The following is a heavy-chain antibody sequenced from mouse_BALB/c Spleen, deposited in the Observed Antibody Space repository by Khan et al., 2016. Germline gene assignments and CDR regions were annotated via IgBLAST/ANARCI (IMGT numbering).Heavy chain of an antibody. V-gene: IGHV9-2-1*01. D-gene: IGHD1-1*01. J-gene: IGHJ2*01. Sequence: QIQLVQSGPELKKPRETVKISCKASGYTFTDYSMHWVKQAPGKGLKWMGWINTETGEPTYADDFKGRFAFSLETSASTAYLQINNLKNEVTATYLCARGLTTVVGYWAQGTTLKVTS. CDR3: ARGLTTVVGY. CDR2: INTETGEP. CDR1: GYTFTDYS.